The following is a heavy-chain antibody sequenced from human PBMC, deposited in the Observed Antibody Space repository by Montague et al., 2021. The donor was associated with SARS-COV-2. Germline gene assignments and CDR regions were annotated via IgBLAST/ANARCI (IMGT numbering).Heavy chain of an antibody. CDR3: AGGTYMGVDF. Sequence: SLRLSCAASGFTFSNYAMTWVRQTPGKGLDWVSTISGGDSTSYADPVKGRFTISRDNSQNTLYLQVNSLRAEDTAAYYCAGGTYMGVDFWGQGTLVTVSS. J-gene: IGHJ4*02. D-gene: IGHD1-26*01. V-gene: IGHV3-23*01. CDR2: ISGGDST. CDR1: GFTFSNYA.